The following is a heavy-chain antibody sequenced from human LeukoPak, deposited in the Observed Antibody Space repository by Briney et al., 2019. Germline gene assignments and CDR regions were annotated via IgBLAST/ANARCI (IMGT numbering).Heavy chain of an antibody. Sequence: AASVKVSCKVSGYTLTELSMHWVRQAPGKGLEWMGGFDPEDGETIYAQKFQGRVTMTEDTSTDTAYMELSSLRSEDTAVYYCATEWARYGDPAEYFQHWGQGTLVTVSS. D-gene: IGHD4-17*01. CDR3: ATEWARYGDPAEYFQH. CDR2: FDPEDGET. V-gene: IGHV1-24*01. CDR1: GYTLTELS. J-gene: IGHJ1*01.